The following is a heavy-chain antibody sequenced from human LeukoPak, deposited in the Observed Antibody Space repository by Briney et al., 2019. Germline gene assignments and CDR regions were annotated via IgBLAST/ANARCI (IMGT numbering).Heavy chain of an antibody. Sequence: ASVKVSCKASGYTFTGYYMHWVRQAPGQGLEWMGWINPSSGGTNYAQKFQGRVTMTRDTSISTVYTEMSRLRSDDTAVYYCARESVPAVAARRGLNYWGQGTLVAVSS. D-gene: IGHD6-6*01. J-gene: IGHJ4*02. CDR2: INPSSGGT. V-gene: IGHV1-2*02. CDR3: ARESVPAVAARRGLNY. CDR1: GYTFTGYY.